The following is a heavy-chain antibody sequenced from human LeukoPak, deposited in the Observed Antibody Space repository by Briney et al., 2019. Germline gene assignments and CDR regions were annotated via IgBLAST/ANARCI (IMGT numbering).Heavy chain of an antibody. D-gene: IGHD2-2*01. V-gene: IGHV4-30-4*08. CDR2: IYYSGST. Sequence: SQTLSLTCTVSGGSISSGDYYWSWIRQPPGKGLEWIGYIYYSGSTYYNPSLKSRVTISVDTSKNQFSLKLSSVTAADTAVSFCAREVVEYQLLNPSDYWGQGTLVTVSS. J-gene: IGHJ4*02. CDR1: GGSISSGDYY. CDR3: AREVVEYQLLNPSDY.